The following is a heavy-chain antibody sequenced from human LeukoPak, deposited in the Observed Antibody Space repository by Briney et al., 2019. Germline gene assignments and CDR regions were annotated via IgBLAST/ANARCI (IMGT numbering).Heavy chain of an antibody. CDR2: IIPIFGTA. D-gene: IGHD2-15*01. Sequence: GASVKVSCKASGGTFSSYAISWVRQAPGQGLEWMGRIIPIFGTANYAQKVQGRVTITTDESTSTAYLGLRSPRSEAAAVYSCACSGASFGHPLFDYWGPGTLVTVSS. CDR1: GGTFSSYA. J-gene: IGHJ4*02. CDR3: ACSGASFGHPLFDY. V-gene: IGHV1-69*05.